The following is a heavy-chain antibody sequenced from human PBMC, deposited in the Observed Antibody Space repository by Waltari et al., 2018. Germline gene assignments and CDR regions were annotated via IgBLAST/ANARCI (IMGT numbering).Heavy chain of an antibody. CDR1: GGSISSSSYY. V-gene: IGHV4-39*01. Sequence: CTVSGGSISSSSYYWGWIRQPPGKGLEWIGSIYYSGSTYYNPSLKSRVTISVDTSKNQFSLKLSSVTAADTAVYYCLNVAATSELDYWGQGTLVTVSS. CDR2: IYYSGST. J-gene: IGHJ4*02. CDR3: LNVAATSELDY. D-gene: IGHD2-15*01.